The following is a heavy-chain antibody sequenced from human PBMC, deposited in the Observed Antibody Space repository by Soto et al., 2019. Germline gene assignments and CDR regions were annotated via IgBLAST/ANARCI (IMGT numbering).Heavy chain of an antibody. D-gene: IGHD6-19*01. V-gene: IGHV3-73*02. Sequence: EVQLVESGGGLVQPGGSLKLSCEASGFTFSGSAMHWVRQASGKGLEWVGRIRSKANNYATAYAASVKGRFTISRDDSKNTAHLQMNSLKTEDTAVYYCTGRDSSGWNADWGQGTLVTVAS. CDR1: GFTFSGSA. J-gene: IGHJ4*02. CDR2: IRSKANNYAT. CDR3: TGRDSSGWNAD.